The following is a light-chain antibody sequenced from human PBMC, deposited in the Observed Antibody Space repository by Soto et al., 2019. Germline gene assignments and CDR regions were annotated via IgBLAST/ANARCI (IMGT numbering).Light chain of an antibody. CDR2: GAS. Sequence: EKVMTQSPATLSVSPGERATLSCRASQNVNSNLVWYQQKPGQAPRLLIYGASTRATGIPARFSGSASGTEFTLTISSLQSEDFAVYYCQQCDDWPLTFGGGTKVDI. V-gene: IGKV3-15*01. CDR1: QNVNSN. CDR3: QQCDDWPLT. J-gene: IGKJ4*01.